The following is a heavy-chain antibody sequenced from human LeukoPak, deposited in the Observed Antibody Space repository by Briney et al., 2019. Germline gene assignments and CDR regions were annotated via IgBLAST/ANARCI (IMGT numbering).Heavy chain of an antibody. D-gene: IGHD6-19*01. Sequence: PGGSLRLSCAASGFTFSSYGMHWVRQAPGKGLEWVAVIWYDGSNKYYADSVKGRFTISRDNSKNTLYLQMSSLRAEDTAVYYCARDSSSSSGWSDFWGQGTLVTVPS. CDR1: GFTFSSYG. CDR3: ARDSSSSSGWSDF. J-gene: IGHJ4*02. CDR2: IWYDGSNK. V-gene: IGHV3-33*01.